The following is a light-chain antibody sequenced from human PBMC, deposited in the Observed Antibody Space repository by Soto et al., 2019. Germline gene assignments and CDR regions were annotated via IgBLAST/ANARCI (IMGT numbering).Light chain of an antibody. Sequence: QSVLTQPASVSGSPGQSITISCTGTSSDVGGFNYVSWYQQYPGKAPKLMIYSVSKRPSGVSNRFSGSKSGNTASLTISGLQAEDEADYYCSSYTSSTTRVFGGGTKLTVL. CDR3: SSYTSSTTRV. CDR2: SVS. J-gene: IGLJ3*02. CDR1: SSDVGGFNY. V-gene: IGLV2-14*01.